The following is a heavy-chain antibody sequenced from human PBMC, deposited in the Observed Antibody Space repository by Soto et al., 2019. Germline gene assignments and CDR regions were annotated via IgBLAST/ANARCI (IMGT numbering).Heavy chain of an antibody. D-gene: IGHD2-15*01. V-gene: IGHV3-11*01. CDR3: ARDHKCSGGSCYWLRGESWRFDP. J-gene: IGHJ5*02. Sequence: GGSLRLSCAASGFTFSDYYMSWIRQAPGKGLEWVSYISSSGSTIYYADSVKGRFTISRDNAKNSLYLQMNSLRAEDTAVYYCARDHKCSGGSCYWLRGESWRFDPWGQGTLVTVSS. CDR1: GFTFSDYY. CDR2: ISSSGSTI.